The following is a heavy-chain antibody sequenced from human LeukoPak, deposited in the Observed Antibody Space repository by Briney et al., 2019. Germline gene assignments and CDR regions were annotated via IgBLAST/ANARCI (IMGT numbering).Heavy chain of an antibody. Sequence: GGSLRLSCAASGFTFSSYAMTWVRQAPGKGLEWVSTISISGRDTYYADSVKGRFTISRDNSQNTLFLQMNSLRAEDTAVYYXXXVVAAAGLDFWGQGTLVTVSS. CDR3: XXVVAAAGLDF. V-gene: IGHV3-23*01. D-gene: IGHD6-13*01. J-gene: IGHJ4*02. CDR2: ISISGRDT. CDR1: GFTFSSYA.